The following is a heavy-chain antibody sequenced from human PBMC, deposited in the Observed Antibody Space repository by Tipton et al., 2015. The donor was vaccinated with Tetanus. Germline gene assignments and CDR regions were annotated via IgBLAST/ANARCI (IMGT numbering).Heavy chain of an antibody. Sequence: TLSLTCTVSGGSISSSSYYWGWIRQPPGKGLEWIGSIYYSGSTYYNPSLKSRVTISVDTSKNQFSLKLSSVTAADTAVYYCARGLNCGGDCYSLDPFDYWGQGTLVTVSS. CDR2: IYYSGST. V-gene: IGHV4-39*01. J-gene: IGHJ4*02. CDR3: ARGLNCGGDCYSLDPFDY. D-gene: IGHD2-21*02. CDR1: GGSISSSSYY.